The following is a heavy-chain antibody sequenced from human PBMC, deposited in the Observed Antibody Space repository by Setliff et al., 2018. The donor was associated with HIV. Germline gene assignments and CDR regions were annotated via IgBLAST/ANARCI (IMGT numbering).Heavy chain of an antibody. J-gene: IGHJ4*02. CDR1: GGSFNDYY. V-gene: IGHV4-34*01. CDR2: IDHSGST. CDR3: ARGLNYYGSGSYLPLGY. D-gene: IGHD3-10*01. Sequence: SETLSLTCAVYGGSFNDYYWTWIRQPPGKGLEWIGEIDHSGSTKYHASLRSRVAISIDTSKNQISLKLSSVTAADTAVYYCARGLNYYGSGSYLPLGYWGQGTLVTVSS.